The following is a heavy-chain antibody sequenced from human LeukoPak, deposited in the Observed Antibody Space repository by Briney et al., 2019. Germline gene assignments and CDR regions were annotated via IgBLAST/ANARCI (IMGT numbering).Heavy chain of an antibody. CDR3: ARHAYYYDSSGYYLPSYYYYMDV. CDR2: IYPGDSDT. J-gene: IGHJ6*03. CDR1: GYSFTSYW. V-gene: IGHV5-51*01. D-gene: IGHD3-22*01. Sequence: RASVKVSCKGSGYSFTSYWIGWVRQMPGKGLEWMGIIYPGDSDTRYSPSFQGQVTISADKSTSTAYLQWSSLKASDTAMYYCARHAYYYDSSGYYLPSYYYYMDVWGKGTTVTVSS.